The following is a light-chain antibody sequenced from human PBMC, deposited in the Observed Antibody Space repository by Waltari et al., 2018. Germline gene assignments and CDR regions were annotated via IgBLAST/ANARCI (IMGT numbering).Light chain of an antibody. CDR3: QHYDGFPWT. CDR2: KAS. J-gene: IGKJ1*01. V-gene: IGKV1-5*03. Sequence: DIQMTQSPSTLSASVGDRVTITCRASQSISDWLAWYQQKPGKAPKLLIYKASDVESGVPSMFSGSGSGTEFTLTISSLQPDDFATYYCQHYDGFPWTFGQGTEVESK. CDR1: QSISDW.